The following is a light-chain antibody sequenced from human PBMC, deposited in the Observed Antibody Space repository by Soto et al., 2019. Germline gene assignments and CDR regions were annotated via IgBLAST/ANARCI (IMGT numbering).Light chain of an antibody. J-gene: IGKJ2*01. V-gene: IGKV3-20*01. CDR3: QLYGSPPLYT. CDR1: QSVRSTY. Sequence: EGVLTQSPGTLSLSPGERAALSCRASQSVRSTYLAWYQQKPGQAPRLLIYGASSRATGIPDRFSGSGSGTDFTLTISRLEPEDFAVYYCQLYGSPPLYTFGQGTKLEI. CDR2: GAS.